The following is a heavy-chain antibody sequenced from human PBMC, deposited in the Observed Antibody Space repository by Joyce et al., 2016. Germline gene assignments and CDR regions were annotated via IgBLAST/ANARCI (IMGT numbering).Heavy chain of an antibody. V-gene: IGHV3-49*04. CDR2: IRSRTYGGTT. J-gene: IGHJ4*02. D-gene: IGHD3-22*01. CDR1: GFTFGDHV. CDR3: ARAGETTYYYDSSGYYWLDY. Sequence: EVQLVESGGGLVQPGRSLRLSCRTSGFTFGDHVMSWVRQVPGKGLEWVGFIRSRTYGGTTEYAASVKGRFIISRDDSKSIAYLQMNSLKTEDTAVYFCARAGETTYYYDSSGYYWLDYWGQGTLVTVSS.